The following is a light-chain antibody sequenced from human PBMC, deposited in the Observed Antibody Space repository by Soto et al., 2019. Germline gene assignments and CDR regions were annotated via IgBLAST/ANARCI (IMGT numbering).Light chain of an antibody. V-gene: IGKV3-15*01. CDR3: QQYTNWPLT. J-gene: IGKJ4*01. Sequence: EIVLTQSPATLSVSPGERATLCCRASHIVSNNLAWYQQKPGQAPRLLIYDASTRATGIPARFSGSGSGTEFTLTISSLQSEDFAVYYCQQYTNWPLTFGGGTKVEIK. CDR2: DAS. CDR1: HIVSNN.